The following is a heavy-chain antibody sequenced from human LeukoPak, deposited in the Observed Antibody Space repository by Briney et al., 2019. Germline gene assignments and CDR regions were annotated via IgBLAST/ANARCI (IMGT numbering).Heavy chain of an antibody. CDR1: GFTFSSYW. J-gene: IGHJ4*02. CDR2: IKQDGSEK. V-gene: IGHV3-7*01. CDR3: ARTILWFGEFVPVRYFDY. D-gene: IGHD3-10*01. Sequence: PGGSLRLSCAASGFTFSSYWMSWVRQAPGKGLEWVANIKQDGSEKYYVDSVKGRFTISRDNAKNSLYLQMNSLRAEDTAVYYCARTILWFGEFVPVRYFDYWGQGTLVTVSS.